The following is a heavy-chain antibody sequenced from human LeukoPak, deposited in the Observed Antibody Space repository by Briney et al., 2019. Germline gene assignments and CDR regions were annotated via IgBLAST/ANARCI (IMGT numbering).Heavy chain of an antibody. D-gene: IGHD1-26*01. CDR2: INWNGDNT. Sequence: PGGSLRLSCAASGFTFDDYGMSWVRQAPGKGLEWVSGINWNGDNTNYADSLKGRFTISRDNAKNSLYLQMNSLRAEDTAVYYCASRSYSGAFDIWGQGTMVTVSS. CDR1: GFTFDDYG. CDR3: ASRSYSGAFDI. J-gene: IGHJ3*02. V-gene: IGHV3-20*04.